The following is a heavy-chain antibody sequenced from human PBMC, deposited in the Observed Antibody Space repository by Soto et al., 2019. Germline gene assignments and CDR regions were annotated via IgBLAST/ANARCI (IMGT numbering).Heavy chain of an antibody. V-gene: IGHV3-9*01. J-gene: IGHJ1*01. D-gene: IGHD6-13*01. CDR1: GFTFDDYA. Sequence: GGSLRLSCAASGFTFDDYAMHWVRQVPGKGLEWVAGINWNSGSIGYGDSVKGRFAISRDNAKNSLHLQMNSLSAEDTAFYYCVKDESINWYSGHFRHWGQGTLVTVSS. CDR2: INWNSGSI. CDR3: VKDESINWYSGHFRH.